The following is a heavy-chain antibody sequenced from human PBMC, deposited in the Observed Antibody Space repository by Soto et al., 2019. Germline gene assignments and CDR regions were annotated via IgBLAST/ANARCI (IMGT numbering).Heavy chain of an antibody. V-gene: IGHV4-34*01. CDR1: GGSFSGYY. J-gene: IGHJ5*02. CDR3: AREIVVVVAATPPGSYNWFDP. Sequence: SETLSLTCAVYGGSFSGYYWSWIRQPPGKGLEWIGEINHSGSTNYNPSLKSRVTISVDTSKNQFSLKLSSVTAADTAVYYCAREIVVVVAATPPGSYNWFDPWGQGTLVTVSS. CDR2: INHSGST. D-gene: IGHD2-15*01.